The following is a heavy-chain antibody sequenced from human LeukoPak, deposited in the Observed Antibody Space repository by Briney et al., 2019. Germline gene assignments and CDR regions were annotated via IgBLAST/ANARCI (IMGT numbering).Heavy chain of an antibody. D-gene: IGHD3-10*01. CDR3: VRSPTSGTYYNRPYYFDY. V-gene: IGHV1-2*02. J-gene: IGHJ4*02. CDR1: GYTFTAYL. Sequence: ASVKVSCKASGYTFTAYLLHWVRQAPGQGLEWMGWINPNRGETDYAQNFQGRVTMTRDTSINTAYMDLNRLRPDDTAVYYCVRSPTSGTYYNRPYYFDYWGQGTLVTVSS. CDR2: INPNRGET.